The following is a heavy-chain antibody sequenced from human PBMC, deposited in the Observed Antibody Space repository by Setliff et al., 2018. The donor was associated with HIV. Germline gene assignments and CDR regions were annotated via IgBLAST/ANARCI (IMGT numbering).Heavy chain of an antibody. D-gene: IGHD3-22*01. Sequence: SETLSLTCTVSGDSINTDGLYWTWIRQHPATGLEWIGYIHYNGITYYNPSLESRVSISVDKSKSQFSLKLNSVTAADTAVYYCGGNGYYSIDYWGQGTLVTVSS. CDR1: GDSINTDGLY. V-gene: IGHV4-31*09. CDR2: IHYNGIT. CDR3: GGNGYYSIDY. J-gene: IGHJ4*02.